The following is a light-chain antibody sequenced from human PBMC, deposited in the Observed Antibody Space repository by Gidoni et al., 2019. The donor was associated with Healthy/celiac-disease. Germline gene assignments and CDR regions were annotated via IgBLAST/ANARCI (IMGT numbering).Light chain of an antibody. CDR3: QQYNSYPYT. Sequence: MTQSPSTLSASVGDRVTITCRASQSISSWLAWYQQKPGKAPKLLIYKASSLESGVPSRFSGSGSGTEFTLTISSLQPDDFATYYCQQYNSYPYTFXXXTKLEIK. CDR2: KAS. J-gene: IGKJ2*01. V-gene: IGKV1-5*03. CDR1: QSISSW.